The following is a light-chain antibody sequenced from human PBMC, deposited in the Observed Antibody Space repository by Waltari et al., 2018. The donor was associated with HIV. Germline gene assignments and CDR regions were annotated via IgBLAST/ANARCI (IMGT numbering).Light chain of an antibody. CDR1: SSNIGAGYD. Sequence: QSVLTQPPSVSGAPGQRVTISCTGSSSNIGAGYDVHWYQQLPGTAPKLLIYGNSNRPSGVPDRFSGSKSGTSASLAITGLQAEGEADYYCQSYDSSLSGLVFGTGTKVTVL. V-gene: IGLV1-40*01. J-gene: IGLJ1*01. CDR2: GNS. CDR3: QSYDSSLSGLV.